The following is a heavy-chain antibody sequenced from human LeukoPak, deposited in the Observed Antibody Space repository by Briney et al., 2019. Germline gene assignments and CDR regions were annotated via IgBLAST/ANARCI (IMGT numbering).Heavy chain of an antibody. J-gene: IGHJ4*02. CDR3: ARDQIEDALYSGYSYGLDY. CDR2: IFYNGST. V-gene: IGHV4-39*07. D-gene: IGHD5-18*01. CDR1: GDSITTTNYY. Sequence: SETLSLTCTVSGDSITTTNYYWGWIRQPPGKGLEWIGNIFYNGSTYYSPSLKSRVTISLDTSRNQFSLKLSSVTAADTAVYYCARDQIEDALYSGYSYGLDYWGQGTLVTVSS.